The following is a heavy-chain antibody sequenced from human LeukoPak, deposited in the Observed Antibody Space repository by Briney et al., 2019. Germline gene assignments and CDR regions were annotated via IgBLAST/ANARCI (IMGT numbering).Heavy chain of an antibody. CDR1: GGSISRHF. J-gene: IGHJ5*02. CDR2: IYSSGST. CDR3: ARVSGIVVLPGAIPRNNWFDP. Sequence: SETLSLTCTVSGGSISRHFWSWIRQPPGKGLEWIGYIYSSGSTNYNPSLKSRVTISVDTSRNQFPLNLTSVTAADTAVYYCARVSGIVVLPGAIPRNNWFDPWGQGTLVTISS. V-gene: IGHV4-59*11. D-gene: IGHD2-2*01.